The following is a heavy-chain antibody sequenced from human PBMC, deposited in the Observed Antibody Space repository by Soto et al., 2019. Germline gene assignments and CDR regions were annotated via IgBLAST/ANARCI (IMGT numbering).Heavy chain of an antibody. CDR3: VGGAGWELDY. CDR2: IRQDGTET. V-gene: IGHV3-7*03. J-gene: IGHJ4*02. CDR1: GFTFSTYW. D-gene: IGHD1-26*01. Sequence: EAQLVESGGGLVQPGGSLRLSCAASGFTFSTYWMNWVRQAPGMGLEWLAIIRQDGTETYYVDSVKGRFTISRDNTKNSLFLEMNNLSADDTAVYYCVGGAGWELDYWGQGTLVTVSS.